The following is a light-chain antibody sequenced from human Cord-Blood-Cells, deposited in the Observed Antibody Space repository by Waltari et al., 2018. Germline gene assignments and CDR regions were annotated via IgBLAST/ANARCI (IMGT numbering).Light chain of an antibody. CDR2: RKN. V-gene: IGLV3-19*01. CDR1: SLRSYY. Sequence: SSELTQDPAVSVALGQTVRITCQGDSLRSYYASWYKQKPGQAPVLVYYRKNNRPSGIPDRFSGSSSGNTASLTITGAQAEDEADYYCNSRDSSGNHVVFGGGTKLTVL. CDR3: NSRDSSGNHVV. J-gene: IGLJ2*01.